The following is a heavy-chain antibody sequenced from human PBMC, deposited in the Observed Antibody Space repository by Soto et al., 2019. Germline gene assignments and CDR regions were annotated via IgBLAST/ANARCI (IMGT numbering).Heavy chain of an antibody. V-gene: IGHV4-31*03. Sequence: PSETLSLTCTVSGGSISSGGYYWSWIRQHPGKGLEWIGYIYYSGSTYYNPSLKSRVTISVDTSKNQFSLKLSSVTAADTAVYYCASYTMVRGVPDRNFDYWGQGTLVTVSS. D-gene: IGHD3-10*01. CDR1: GGSISSGGYY. J-gene: IGHJ4*02. CDR3: ASYTMVRGVPDRNFDY. CDR2: IYYSGST.